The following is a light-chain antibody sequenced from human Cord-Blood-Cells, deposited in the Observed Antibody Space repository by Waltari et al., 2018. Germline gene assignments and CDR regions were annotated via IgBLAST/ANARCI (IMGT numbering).Light chain of an antibody. J-gene: IGLJ3*02. CDR1: SSDVGSYNL. CDR2: EGS. V-gene: IGLV2-23*01. Sequence: QSALTQPASVSGSPGQSITISCTGTSSDVGSYNLVSWYQQHPGKAPKLMIYEGSKRPSGVPDRFSGSKSGNTASLTISGLQAEDEADYYCCSYVGSSTLVFGGGTKLTVL. CDR3: CSYVGSSTLV.